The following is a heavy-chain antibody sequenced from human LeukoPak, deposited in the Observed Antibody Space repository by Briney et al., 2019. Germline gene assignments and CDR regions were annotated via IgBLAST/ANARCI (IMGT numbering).Heavy chain of an antibody. J-gene: IGHJ4*02. Sequence: RPSQTLSLTCTVSGGSISSGSYYWNWIRQPAGKGLEWIGRIYTSGSTNYNPSLKSRVTISVDTSKNQFSLKLSSVTAADTAVYYCARGGGHNPYYWGQGTLVTVSS. D-gene: IGHD5-24*01. CDR2: IYTSGST. V-gene: IGHV4-61*02. CDR1: GGSISSGSYY. CDR3: ARGGGHNPYY.